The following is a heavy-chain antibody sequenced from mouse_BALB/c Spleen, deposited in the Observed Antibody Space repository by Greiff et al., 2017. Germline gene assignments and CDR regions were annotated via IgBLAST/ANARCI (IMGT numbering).Heavy chain of an antibody. Sequence: QVQLKESGPELVKPGASVKMSCKASGYTFTSYYIHWVKQRPGQGLEWIGWIYPGDGSTKYNEKFKGKTTLTADKSSSTAYMLLSSLTSEDSAIYFCARRDLLWPHFDYWGQGTTLTVSS. CDR1: GYTFTSYY. V-gene: IGHV1S56*01. J-gene: IGHJ2*01. CDR3: ARRDLLWPHFDY. CDR2: IYPGDGST. D-gene: IGHD2-1*01.